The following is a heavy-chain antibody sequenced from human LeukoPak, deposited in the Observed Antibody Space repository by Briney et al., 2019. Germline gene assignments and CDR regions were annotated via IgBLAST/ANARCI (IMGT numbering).Heavy chain of an antibody. J-gene: IGHJ4*02. Sequence: ASVTVSCKASGYIFTAYYLHWVRQAPGQGPEWMGWIKADSGDTNYARKLQGRVTMTRDTSITTVYMELSSLTSDDTAVYYCTRIGDGYPYWGQGSLVTVSS. CDR2: IKADSGDT. V-gene: IGHV1-2*02. CDR1: GYIFTAYY. CDR3: TRIGDGYPY. D-gene: IGHD5-24*01.